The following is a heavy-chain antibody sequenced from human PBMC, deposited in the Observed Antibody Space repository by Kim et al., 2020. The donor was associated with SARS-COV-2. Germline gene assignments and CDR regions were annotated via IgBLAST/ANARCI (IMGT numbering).Heavy chain of an antibody. CDR1: GFTFSDYY. CDR2: ISSSSSYT. Sequence: GGSLRLSCAASGFTFSDYYLSWIRQAPGKGLEWVSYISSSSSYTNYADSVKGRFTISRDNAKNSLYLQMNSLRAEDTAVYYCARRGYDYVWGSYRDYYYYYGMDVWGQGTTVTVSS. V-gene: IGHV3-11*03. J-gene: IGHJ6*02. D-gene: IGHD3-16*02. CDR3: ARRGYDYVWGSYRDYYYYYGMDV.